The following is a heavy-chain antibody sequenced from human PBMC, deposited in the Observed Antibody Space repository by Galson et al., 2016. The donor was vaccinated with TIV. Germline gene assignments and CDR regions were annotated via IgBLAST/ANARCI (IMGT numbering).Heavy chain of an antibody. V-gene: IGHV3-74*01. J-gene: IGHJ3*02. D-gene: IGHD6-19*01. CDR1: GFTFSTHW. CDR2: INSDGTSR. CDR3: ASSGWYSLDAFNI. Sequence: SLRLSCAASGFTFSTHWMHWVRQVPGKGLVWISRINSDGTSRSYVDSVKGRFTISRDNAKNTLYLQMNSLRAEDTAMYYCASSGWYSLDAFNIRGQGTMVTVSS.